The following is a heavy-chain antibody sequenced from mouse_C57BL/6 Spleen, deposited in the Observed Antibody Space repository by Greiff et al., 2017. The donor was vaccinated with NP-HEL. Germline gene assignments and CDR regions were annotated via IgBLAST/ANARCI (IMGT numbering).Heavy chain of an antibody. V-gene: IGHV1-80*01. CDR1: GYAFSSYW. CDR3: ARSGGNYPYFDY. J-gene: IGHJ2*01. Sequence: LVESGAELVKPGASVKISCKASGYAFSSYWMNWVKQRPGKGLEWIGQIYPGDGDTNYNGKFKGKATLTADKSSSTAYMQLSSLTSEDSAVYFCARSGGNYPYFDYWGQGTTLTVSS. CDR2: IYPGDGDT. D-gene: IGHD2-1*01.